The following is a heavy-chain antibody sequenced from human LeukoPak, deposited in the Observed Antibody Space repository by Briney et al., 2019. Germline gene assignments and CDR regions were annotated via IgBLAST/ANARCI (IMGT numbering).Heavy chain of an antibody. CDR2: ISYDGSNK. Sequence: GGSLRLSCAASGFTFSSYAMHWVRQAPGKGLEWAAVISYDGSNKYYADSVKGRFTISRDNSKNTLYLQMNSLRAEDTAVYYCARDFAAAGRGPFDYWGQGTLVTVSS. V-gene: IGHV3-30*01. J-gene: IGHJ4*02. CDR1: GFTFSSYA. D-gene: IGHD6-13*01. CDR3: ARDFAAAGRGPFDY.